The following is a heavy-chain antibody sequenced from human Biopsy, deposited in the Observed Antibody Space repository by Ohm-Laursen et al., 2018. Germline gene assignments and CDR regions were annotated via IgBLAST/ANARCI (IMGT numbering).Heavy chain of an antibody. CDR3: ARATNSTGWPYYYFYGMDV. CDR2: IYYSGST. CDR1: GDSLSSYY. J-gene: IGHJ6*02. Sequence: SETLSLTCTVSGDSLSSYYWSRIRQTPGKGLEWIGYIYYSGSTNYNPSLKSRVTISVDTSKNQFSLRLNSVTAADTAVYYCARATNSTGWPYYYFYGMDVWGQGTTVTVSS. D-gene: IGHD2/OR15-2a*01. V-gene: IGHV4-59*01.